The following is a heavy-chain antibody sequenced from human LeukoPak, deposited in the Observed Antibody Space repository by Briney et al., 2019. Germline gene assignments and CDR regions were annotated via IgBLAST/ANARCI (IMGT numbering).Heavy chain of an antibody. V-gene: IGHV3-23*01. J-gene: IGHJ4*02. CDR1: GFTFSNYA. CDR3: AKYPDIVVVVSATYFDY. Sequence: PGGSLRLSCAASGFTFSNYAMSWARHPPGKGLEWVSAISGSGGSTYYADSVKGRFTISRDNSKNTLCLQMNSLRAEDTAVYYCAKYPDIVVVVSATYFDYWGQGTLVTVSS. D-gene: IGHD2-15*01. CDR2: ISGSGGST.